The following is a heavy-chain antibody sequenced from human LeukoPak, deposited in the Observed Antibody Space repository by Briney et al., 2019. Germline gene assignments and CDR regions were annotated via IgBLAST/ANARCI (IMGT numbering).Heavy chain of an antibody. D-gene: IGHD3-22*01. CDR2: INHSGST. CDR3: ASLKDFDYYDSSGYYSYFDY. CDR1: AGSFSGYY. Sequence: SETLSLTCAVYAGSFSGYYWTWIRQPPGKGLEWIGEINHSGSTNYNPSLKSRVTVSVDTSKNQFSLRLSSVTAADTAVYYCASLKDFDYYDSSGYYSYFDYWGQGTLVTVSS. J-gene: IGHJ4*02. V-gene: IGHV4-34*01.